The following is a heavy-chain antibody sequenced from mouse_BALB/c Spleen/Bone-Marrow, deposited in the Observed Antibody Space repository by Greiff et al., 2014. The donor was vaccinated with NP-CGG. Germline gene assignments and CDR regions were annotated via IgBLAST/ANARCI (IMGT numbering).Heavy chain of an antibody. CDR2: ILPGSGTT. J-gene: IGHJ2*01. Sequence: VQLQQSGAELMKPGAPVKISCKATGYTFSSYWIEWVKQRPGHGLEWIGEILPGSGTTNYNEKFKGKATFTADTSSNTAYMQLSSLTSEDSAVYYCARGTYRYYFDYWGQGTTLTVSS. D-gene: IGHD2-14*01. CDR1: GYTFSSYW. CDR3: ARGTYRYYFDY. V-gene: IGHV1-9*01.